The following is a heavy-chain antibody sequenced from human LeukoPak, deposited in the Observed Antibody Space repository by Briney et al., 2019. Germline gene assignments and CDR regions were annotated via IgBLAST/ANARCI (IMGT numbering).Heavy chain of an antibody. CDR2: IVPNSGGT. J-gene: IGHJ4*02. CDR1: GYSFSAYY. V-gene: IGHV1-2*02. CDR3: ALSVGATMGFDY. D-gene: IGHD1-26*01. Sequence: ASVKVSCKASGYSFSAYYMHWVRQAPGQGLEWMGCIVPNSGGTDYAQKFQGRVTMTRDTSISTAYMELSRLRSDDTAVLYCALSVGATMGFDYWGQGTLVTVSS.